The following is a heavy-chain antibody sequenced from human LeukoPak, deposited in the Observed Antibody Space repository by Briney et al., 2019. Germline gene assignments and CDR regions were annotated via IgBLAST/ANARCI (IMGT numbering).Heavy chain of an antibody. V-gene: IGHV1-18*01. D-gene: IGHD3-22*01. CDR1: GYTFTGYA. CDR2: ISAYNDNT. Sequence: ASVKVSCKASGYTFTGYAISWVRQAPGQGLEWMGRISAYNDNTHYAQNLQGRVTMTTDTSTNTAYMELRSLRSDDTAVYYCARVSPNDSFDYWGQGTLVTISS. J-gene: IGHJ4*02. CDR3: ARVSPNDSFDY.